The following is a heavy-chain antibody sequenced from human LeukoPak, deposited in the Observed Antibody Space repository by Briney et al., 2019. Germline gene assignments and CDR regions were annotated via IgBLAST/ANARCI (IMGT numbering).Heavy chain of an antibody. D-gene: IGHD3-10*01. CDR1: GFTFDSYS. V-gene: IGHV3-48*02. J-gene: IGHJ4*02. CDR2: ISSSSGTK. CDR3: ARDSHSMVRGVTTFDY. Sequence: TGGSLRLSCAASGFTFDSYSMNWVRRAPGKGLEWVSYISSSSGTKYYADSVKGRFTISRDNAKNSLYLQMNSLRDEDTAVYYCARDSHSMVRGVTTFDYWGQGTLVTVSS.